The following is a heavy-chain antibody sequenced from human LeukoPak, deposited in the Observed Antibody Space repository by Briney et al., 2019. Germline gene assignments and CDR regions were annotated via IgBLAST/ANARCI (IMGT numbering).Heavy chain of an antibody. V-gene: IGHV3-20*04. CDR1: GFTFDDYG. Sequence: GGSLRLSCAVSGFTFDDYGMSWVRQAPGKGLEWVSGINWNGGSTGYADSVKGRFTISRDNAKNSLYLQMNSLRAEDTALYYCARAAVLMVYAVHFDYWGQGTLVTVSS. J-gene: IGHJ4*02. D-gene: IGHD2-8*01. CDR3: ARAAVLMVYAVHFDY. CDR2: INWNGGST.